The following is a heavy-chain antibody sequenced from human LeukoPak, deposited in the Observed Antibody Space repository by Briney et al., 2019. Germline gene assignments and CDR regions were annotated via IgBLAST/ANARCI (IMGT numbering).Heavy chain of an antibody. CDR2: IIPIFGTA. Sequence: ASVKVSCKASGGTFSSYAISWVRQAPGQGLEWMGGIIPIFGTANYAQKFQGRVTITTDESTSTAYMELSSLRSEDTAVYYCARRRDGYNYDVGYFDYWGQGNLVTVSS. J-gene: IGHJ4*02. V-gene: IGHV1-69*05. CDR1: GGTFSSYA. CDR3: ARRRDGYNYDVGYFDY. D-gene: IGHD5-24*01.